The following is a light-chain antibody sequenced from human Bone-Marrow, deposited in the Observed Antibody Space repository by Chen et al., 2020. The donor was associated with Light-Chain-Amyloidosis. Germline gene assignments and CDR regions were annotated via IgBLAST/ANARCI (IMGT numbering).Light chain of an antibody. Sequence: SYDLTQPPSVSVSPGQTASITCSGDDLPTKYAYWYQQKPGQAPVLVIHRDTERPSGISERFSGSSSGETATLTISGVQAEDEADDHCQSADSSGTYEVIFGGGTKLTVL. V-gene: IGLV3-25*03. J-gene: IGLJ2*01. CDR3: QSADSSGTYEVI. CDR2: RDT. CDR1: DLPTKY.